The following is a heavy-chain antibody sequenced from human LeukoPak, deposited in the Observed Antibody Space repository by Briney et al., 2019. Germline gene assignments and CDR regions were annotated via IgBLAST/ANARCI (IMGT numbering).Heavy chain of an antibody. CDR3: AGLHGDGKNYYYGMDV. V-gene: IGHV4-39*01. D-gene: IGHD4-17*01. CDR2: IYYNGAT. Sequence: PSETLPLTCTVSGGSISSSSYYWAWIRQPPGKGLEWIGTIYYNGATYYNPSLKSRVTISVDTPKNQFSLKLSSVTAADTAAYYCAGLHGDGKNYYYGMDVWGQGTTVTVSS. CDR1: GGSISSSSYY. J-gene: IGHJ6*02.